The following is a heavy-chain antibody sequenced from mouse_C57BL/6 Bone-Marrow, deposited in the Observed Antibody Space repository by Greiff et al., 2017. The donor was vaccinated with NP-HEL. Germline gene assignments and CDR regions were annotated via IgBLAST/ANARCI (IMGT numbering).Heavy chain of an antibody. CDR3: TRSSIYYGNYWFAY. CDR1: GYTFTDYE. CDR2: IDPETGGT. V-gene: IGHV1-15*01. J-gene: IGHJ3*01. Sequence: QVQLQQSGAELVRPGASVTLSCKASGYTFTDYEMHWVKQTPVHGLEWIGAIDPETGGTAYNQKFKGKAILTADKSSSTAYMELRSLTSEDSAAYYCTRSSIYYGNYWFAYWGQGTLVTVSA. D-gene: IGHD2-1*01.